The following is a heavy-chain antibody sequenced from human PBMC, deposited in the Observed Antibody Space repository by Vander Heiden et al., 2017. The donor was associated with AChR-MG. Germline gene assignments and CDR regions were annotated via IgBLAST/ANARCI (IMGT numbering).Heavy chain of an antibody. D-gene: IGHD3-9*01. CDR1: GGTFSSYA. CDR3: ARTTHYDILTGYYEGWFDP. V-gene: IGHV1-69*01. CDR2: IIPIFGTA. Sequence: QVQLVQSGAEVKKPGSSVKVSCQASGGTFSSYAISWVRQAPGQGLEWMGGIIPIFGTANYAQKFQGRVTITADESTSTAYMELSSLRSEDTAVYYCARTTHYDILTGYYEGWFDPWGQGTLVTVSS. J-gene: IGHJ5*02.